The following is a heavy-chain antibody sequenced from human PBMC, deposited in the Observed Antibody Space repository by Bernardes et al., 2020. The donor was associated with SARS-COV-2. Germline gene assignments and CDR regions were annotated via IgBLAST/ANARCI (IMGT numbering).Heavy chain of an antibody. CDR1: GFTFGDYA. D-gene: IGHD3-3*01. V-gene: IGHV3-49*03. CDR2: IRSKAYGGTT. Sequence: GGSLRLSCTASGFTFGDYAMSWFRQAPGKGLEWVGFIRSKAYGGTTEYAASVKGRFTISRDDSKSIAYLQMNSLKTEDTAVYYCTRDPLYYDFWSGHTNYYYYYGMDVWGQGTTVTVSS. J-gene: IGHJ6*02. CDR3: TRDPLYYDFWSGHTNYYYYYGMDV.